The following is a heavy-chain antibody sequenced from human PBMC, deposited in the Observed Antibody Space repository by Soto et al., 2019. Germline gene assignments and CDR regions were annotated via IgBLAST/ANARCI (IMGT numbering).Heavy chain of an antibody. CDR1: GGSVSSGSYY. CDR2: IYYSGST. J-gene: IGHJ4*02. CDR3: ARDSGQWLAYDY. D-gene: IGHD6-19*01. V-gene: IGHV4-61*01. Sequence: QVQLQESGPGLVKPSETLSLTCTVSGGSVSSGSYYWSWIRQPPGKGLEWIGYIYYSGSTNYNPSLKSRVTISVDTSKNQFSLKLSSVTAADTAVYYCARDSGQWLAYDYWGRGTLVTVSS.